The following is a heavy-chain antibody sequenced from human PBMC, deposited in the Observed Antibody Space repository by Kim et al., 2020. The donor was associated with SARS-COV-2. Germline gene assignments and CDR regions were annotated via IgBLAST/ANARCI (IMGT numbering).Heavy chain of an antibody. CDR2: ITPGGTAI. Sequence: GGSLRLSCAASGFTFNNYKMNWVRQTAGKGLECLSYITPGGTAIYYADSVRGRFTVSRDNAKNLLYLQMNDLRAEDTAVYYCARAYGIQGGQDDFDPCGQGTLVTVSS. CDR1: GFTFNNYK. V-gene: IGHV3-48*03. CDR3: ARAYGIQGGQDDFDP. J-gene: IGHJ5*02. D-gene: IGHD2-8*01.